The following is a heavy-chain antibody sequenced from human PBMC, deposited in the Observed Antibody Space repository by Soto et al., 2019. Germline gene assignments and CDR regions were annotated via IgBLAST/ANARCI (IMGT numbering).Heavy chain of an antibody. CDR2: IYWDDDK. V-gene: IGHV2-5*02. Sequence: SGPTLVNPTHTLTLTCTFSGFSLSTSAVGVGCIRQPPGNVLEWLGLIYWDDDKRYSPSLKRRLTITKDTSKNQVVLTMTNMDPVDTATYYSAHSLDSELVVPGAYNWVDPWGQGTVVTVSS. CDR3: AHSLDSELVVPGAYNWVDP. CDR1: GFSLSTSAVG. D-gene: IGHD2-2*01. J-gene: IGHJ5*02.